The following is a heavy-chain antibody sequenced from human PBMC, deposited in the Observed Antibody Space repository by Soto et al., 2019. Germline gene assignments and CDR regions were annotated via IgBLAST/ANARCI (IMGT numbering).Heavy chain of an antibody. Sequence: QVQLQESGPGLVKPSQTLSLTCTVSGGSISSGDYYWSWIRQPPGKGLEWLGYIYYSGSTYYHPSLKRRVTISVDTSKNQFSLKLSSVTAADTAVYYCASNSYGYIFYDHWGQGTLVTVSS. CDR3: ASNSYGYIFYDH. D-gene: IGHD5-18*01. V-gene: IGHV4-30-4*01. J-gene: IGHJ4*02. CDR1: GGSISSGDYY. CDR2: IYYSGST.